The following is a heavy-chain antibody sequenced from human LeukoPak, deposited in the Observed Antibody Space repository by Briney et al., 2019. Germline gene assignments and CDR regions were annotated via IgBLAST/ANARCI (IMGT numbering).Heavy chain of an antibody. CDR3: ARDWAWEQVWFQH. CDR1: GYTFTGSY. V-gene: IGHV1-2*02. D-gene: IGHD1-26*01. J-gene: IGHJ1*01. CDR2: INPNNGGT. Sequence: ASVKVSCKASGYTFTGSYMHWVRQAPGQGLEWMGWINPNNGGTNYAQKFQGRVTMTRDTSISTAYMELSRLRSDDTAVYYCARDWAWEQVWFQHWGQGTQVIVSP.